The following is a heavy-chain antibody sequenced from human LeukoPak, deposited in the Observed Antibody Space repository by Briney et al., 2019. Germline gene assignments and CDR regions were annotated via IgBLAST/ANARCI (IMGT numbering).Heavy chain of an antibody. Sequence: PGGSLRLSCAASGFTFSGYWMHWVRQAPGKGLAWVSRINSDGSSTSYADSVKGRFTISRGSAKNTLYLQMNSLRAEDTAVYYCVRDGYSYGFMLAFDIWGLGTRVTVSS. V-gene: IGHV3-74*01. CDR2: INSDGSST. J-gene: IGHJ3*02. D-gene: IGHD5-18*01. CDR3: VRDGYSYGFMLAFDI. CDR1: GFTFSGYW.